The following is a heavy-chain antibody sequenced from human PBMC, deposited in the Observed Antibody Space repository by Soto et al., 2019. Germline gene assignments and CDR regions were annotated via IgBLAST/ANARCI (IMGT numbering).Heavy chain of an antibody. CDR2: IYSGGST. CDR1: GFTVSSNY. J-gene: IGHJ4*02. V-gene: IGHV3-53*01. Sequence: TGGSLRLSCAASGFTVSSNYMSWVRQAPGKGLEWVSVIYSGGSTYYAESVKGRFIISRDNSKNTLYLQMNSLRVDDTAVYYCAREGPANMGGRPLSVSGAPFWGPGTLVTVSS. CDR3: AREGPANMGGRPLSVSGAPF. D-gene: IGHD2-15*01.